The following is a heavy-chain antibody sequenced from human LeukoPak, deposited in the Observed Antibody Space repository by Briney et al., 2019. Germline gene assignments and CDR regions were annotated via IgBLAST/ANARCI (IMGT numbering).Heavy chain of an antibody. D-gene: IGHD2-2*01. CDR2: ISGSGGST. Sequence: GGSLRPSCAASGFTFSSYAMSWVRQAPGKGLEWVSAISGSGGSTYYADSVKGRFTISRDNSKNTLYLQMNSLRAEDTAVYYCAKALVVPAAMWSFDYWGQGTLVTVSS. V-gene: IGHV3-23*01. CDR1: GFTFSSYA. CDR3: AKALVVPAAMWSFDY. J-gene: IGHJ4*02.